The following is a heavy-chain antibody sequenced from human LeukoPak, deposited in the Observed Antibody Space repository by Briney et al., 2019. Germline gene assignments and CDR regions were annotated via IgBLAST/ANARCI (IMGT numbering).Heavy chain of an antibody. J-gene: IGHJ4*02. CDR1: GFTFSSYA. CDR2: ISYDGSNK. CDR3: ARDASFIDYGDYVHIDY. D-gene: IGHD4-17*01. V-gene: IGHV3-30-3*01. Sequence: PGGSLRLSCAASGFTFSSYAMHWVRHAPGKGLEGVAVISYDGSNKYYADSVKGRFTISRDNSKNTLYLQMNSLRAEDTAVYYCARDASFIDYGDYVHIDYWGQGTLVTVSS.